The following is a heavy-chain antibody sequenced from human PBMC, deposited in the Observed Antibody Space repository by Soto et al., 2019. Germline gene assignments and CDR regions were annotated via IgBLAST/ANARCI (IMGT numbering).Heavy chain of an antibody. J-gene: IGHJ4*02. Sequence: QVQLVQSGAEVKKPGSSVKVSCKASGGTFSSYTITWVRQAPGQGLEWLGRIIPIFGVTNYAQKFQDRVTITADRSTTTGYKELRRMRSEDTAVQYCVSGRGSTTKTWGFRDSWGQGTLVTVSP. CDR2: IIPIFGVT. V-gene: IGHV1-69*02. CDR3: VSGRGSTTKTWGFRDS. CDR1: GGTFSSYT. D-gene: IGHD3-16*01.